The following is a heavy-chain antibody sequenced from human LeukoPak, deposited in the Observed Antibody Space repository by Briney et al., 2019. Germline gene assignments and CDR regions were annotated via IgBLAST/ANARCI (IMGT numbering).Heavy chain of an antibody. Sequence: ASVKVSCRASGYTFTSYDINWVRQATGQGLEWMGWMNPNSGNTGYAQKFQGRVTMTRNTSISTAYMELSSLRSQDTAVYYCARGSYSSSFPADFDYWGQGTLVTVPS. V-gene: IGHV1-8*01. J-gene: IGHJ4*02. CDR3: ARGSYSSSFPADFDY. D-gene: IGHD6-6*01. CDR2: MNPNSGNT. CDR1: GYTFTSYD.